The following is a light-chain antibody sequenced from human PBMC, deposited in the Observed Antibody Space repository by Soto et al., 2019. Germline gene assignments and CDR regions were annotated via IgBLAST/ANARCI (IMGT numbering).Light chain of an antibody. Sequence: EIVLTQSPGTLSLSPGERATLSCRASQTVSSRYLAWYQQKPGQAPRLLIYSASSRATDIPDRFSGSGSGTDFTLTISRLEPEDFAVYYCQQYGKTFGQGTKVEIK. CDR1: QTVSSRY. J-gene: IGKJ1*01. CDR3: QQYGKT. V-gene: IGKV3-20*01. CDR2: SAS.